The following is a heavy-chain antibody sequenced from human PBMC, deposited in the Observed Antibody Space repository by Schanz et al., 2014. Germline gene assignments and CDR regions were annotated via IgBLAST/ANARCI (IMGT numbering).Heavy chain of an antibody. CDR1: GGTFSSYT. CDR2: IIPILGIG. J-gene: IGHJ3*01. CDR3: ARDDKRYFDWLSTFDL. Sequence: QVQLVQSGAEVKKPGSSVKVSCKASGGTFSSYTISWVRQAPGQGPEWMGRIIPILGIGNDAQKFQGRVTITADKSTSTAYMELSSLRSEDTAVYYCARDDKRYFDWLSTFDLWGQGTMVAVSS. V-gene: IGHV1-69*02. D-gene: IGHD3-9*01.